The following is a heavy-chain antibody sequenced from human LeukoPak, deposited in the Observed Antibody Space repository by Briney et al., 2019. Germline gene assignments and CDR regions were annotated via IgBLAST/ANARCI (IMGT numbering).Heavy chain of an antibody. CDR2: ISYDGSNK. CDR3: ARDLVGATTGFDP. D-gene: IGHD1-26*01. J-gene: IGHJ5*02. Sequence: GGSLRLSCAASGFTFSSYAMHWVRQAPGKGLEWVAVISYDGSNKYYADSVKGRFTISRDNSKNTLYLQMNSLRAEDTAVYYCARDLVGATTGFDPWGQGTLVTVSS. V-gene: IGHV3-30-3*01. CDR1: GFTFSSYA.